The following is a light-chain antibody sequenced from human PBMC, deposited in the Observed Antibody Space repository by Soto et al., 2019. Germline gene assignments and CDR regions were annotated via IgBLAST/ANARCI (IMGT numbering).Light chain of an antibody. CDR1: QSVNRY. CDR3: QQYGSSPPVT. CDR2: GAS. J-gene: IGKJ1*01. V-gene: IGKV3-20*01. Sequence: EIVLTQSPATLSLSPGERATLSCRASQSVNRYLAWYQHKVGQAPRLLIYGASSRATGIPDRFSGSGSGTDFTLTISRLEPEDFAVYYCQQYGSSPPVTFGQGTKVDIK.